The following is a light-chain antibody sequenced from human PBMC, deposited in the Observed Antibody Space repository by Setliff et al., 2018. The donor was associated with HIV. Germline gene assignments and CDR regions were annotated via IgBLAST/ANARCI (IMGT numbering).Light chain of an antibody. J-gene: IGLJ1*01. V-gene: IGLV3-21*04. Sequence: SYELTQPPPVSVAPGKTARITCGGNNIGSKSVHWYQQKPGQAPVLVIYYDSDRPSGIPERFSGSNSGNTATLTITRVEAGEEADYYCQVWDSSSGLYGFGTGTKVTVL. CDR2: YDS. CDR1: NIGSKS. CDR3: QVWDSSSGLYG.